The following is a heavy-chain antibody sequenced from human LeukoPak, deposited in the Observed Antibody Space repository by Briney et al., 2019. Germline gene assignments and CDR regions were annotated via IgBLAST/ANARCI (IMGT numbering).Heavy chain of an antibody. CDR2: IYTSGIT. Sequence: SETLSLTCTVSGGSISSVSYYWSWIRQPAGKGLEWIGRIYTSGITNYNPSRKSRFTISVDTSKNQFSLKLSSVTAADTAVYYCARARQFSYFSPIDYWGQGTLVTVSS. CDR3: ARARQFSYFSPIDY. CDR1: GGSISSVSYY. J-gene: IGHJ4*02. D-gene: IGHD5-18*01. V-gene: IGHV4-61*02.